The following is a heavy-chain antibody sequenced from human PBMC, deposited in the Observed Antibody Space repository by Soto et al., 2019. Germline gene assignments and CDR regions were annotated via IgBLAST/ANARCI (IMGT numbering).Heavy chain of an antibody. D-gene: IGHD2-21*02. CDR3: AVYCGGDCYHDY. J-gene: IGHJ4*02. V-gene: IGHV1-58*01. CDR2: IVVGSGNT. CDR1: GFTFTSSA. Sequence: QMQLVQSGPEVKKPGTSVKVSCKASGFTFTSSAVQWVRQARGQRLEWIGWIVVGSGNTNYAQKFQERVTITRDMYTSTAYMELSSLRSEDTAVYYCAVYCGGDCYHDYWGQGTLVTVSS.